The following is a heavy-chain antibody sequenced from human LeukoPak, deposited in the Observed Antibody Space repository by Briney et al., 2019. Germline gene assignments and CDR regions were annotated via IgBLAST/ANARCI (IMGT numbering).Heavy chain of an antibody. D-gene: IGHD4-11*01. CDR3: AREAPTLDYFDY. CDR1: GFTFSSYS. CDR2: ISSSSSYI. J-gene: IGHJ4*02. Sequence: GGSLRLSCAASGFTFSSYSMNWVRQAPRKGLEWVSSISSSSSYIYYADSVKGRFTISRDNAKNSLYLQMNSLRAEDTAVYYCAREAPTLDYFDYWGQGTLVTVSS. V-gene: IGHV3-21*01.